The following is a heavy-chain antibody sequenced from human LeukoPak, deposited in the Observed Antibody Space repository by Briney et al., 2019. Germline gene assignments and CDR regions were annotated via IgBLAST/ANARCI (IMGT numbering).Heavy chain of an antibody. CDR1: GGSFSGYY. CDR3: ARAFFGSTPALDY. Sequence: SETLSLTCAVYGGSFSGYYWSWIRQPPGKGLEWIGEINHSGSTNYNPSLKSRVTISVDTSKNQFSLKLSSVTAADTAVYYCARAFFGSTPALDYWGQGTLVTVSS. CDR2: INHSGST. D-gene: IGHD3-3*01. J-gene: IGHJ4*02. V-gene: IGHV4-34*01.